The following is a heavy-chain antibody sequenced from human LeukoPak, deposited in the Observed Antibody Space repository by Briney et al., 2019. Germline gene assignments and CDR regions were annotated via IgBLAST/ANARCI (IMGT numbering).Heavy chain of an antibody. CDR2: IGDTGGTT. V-gene: IGHV3-23*01. D-gene: IGHD3-10*01. CDR1: GFTFSNYA. CDR3: AKDHGAGSYYNHPDY. J-gene: IGHJ4*02. Sequence: GGSLRLSCAASGFTFSNYAMSWVRQAPGKGLEWVSGIGDTGGTTFYADSVKGRDTISRDNSKNTLSLQMNSLRAEDTAVYYCAKDHGAGSYYNHPDYWGQGTLVTVSS.